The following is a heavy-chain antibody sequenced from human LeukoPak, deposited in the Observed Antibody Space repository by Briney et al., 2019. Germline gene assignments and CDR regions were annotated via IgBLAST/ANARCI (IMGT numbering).Heavy chain of an antibody. V-gene: IGHV3-23*01. CDR1: GFTLSSYA. Sequence: PGGSLRLSCAASGFTLSSYAMSWVRQAPGKGLEWVSAISGSGGSTYYADSVKGRFTISRDNSKNTLYLQMNSLRAEDTAVYYCAKGTPSYCSGGSCYSDYFDYWGQGTLVTVSS. D-gene: IGHD2-15*01. CDR3: AKGTPSYCSGGSCYSDYFDY. CDR2: ISGSGGST. J-gene: IGHJ4*02.